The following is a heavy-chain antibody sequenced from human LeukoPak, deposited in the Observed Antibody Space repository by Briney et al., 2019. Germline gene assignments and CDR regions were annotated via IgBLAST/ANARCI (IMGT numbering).Heavy chain of an antibody. CDR2: ISYDGSNK. CDR1: GFTFSSYA. V-gene: IGHV3-30-3*01. D-gene: IGHD2-15*01. CDR3: ARDRRDNDAFDI. J-gene: IGHJ3*02. Sequence: GRSLRLSCAASGFTFSSYAMHWVRQAPGKGLGWVAVISYDGSNKYYADSVKGRFTTSRDNSKNTLYLQMNSLRAEDTAVYYCARDRRDNDAFDIWGQGTMVTVSS.